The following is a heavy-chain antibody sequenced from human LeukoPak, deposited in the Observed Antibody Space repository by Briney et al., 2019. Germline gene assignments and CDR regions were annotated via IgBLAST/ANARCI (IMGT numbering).Heavy chain of an antibody. CDR1: GGSFSGYY. D-gene: IGHD3-22*01. CDR3: ARTRRPTYYYDSSGYGDLDY. CDR2: INHSGST. V-gene: IGHV4-34*01. J-gene: IGHJ4*02. Sequence: PSETLSLTCAVYGGSFSGYYWSWIRQPPGKGLEWVGEINHSGSTNYNPSLKSRVTISVDMSKNQFSLKLSSVTAADTAVYYCARTRRPTYYYDSSGYGDLDYWGQGTLVTVSS.